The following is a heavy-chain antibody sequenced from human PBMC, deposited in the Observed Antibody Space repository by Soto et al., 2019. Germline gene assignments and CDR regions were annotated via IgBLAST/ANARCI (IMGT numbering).Heavy chain of an antibody. CDR3: PRHGWGHDYTDRPFDY. Sequence: PGESLKISCKGSGFTFTSYWISWVRQMPGKGLEWMGKIGPADSYTNYSPPFQGHVSISADKSINTAYLQWSSLQASDTAMYYCPRHGWGHDYTDRPFDYWGQGSLVTVSS. D-gene: IGHD4-4*01. V-gene: IGHV5-10-1*01. CDR1: GFTFTSYW. CDR2: IGPADSYT. J-gene: IGHJ4*02.